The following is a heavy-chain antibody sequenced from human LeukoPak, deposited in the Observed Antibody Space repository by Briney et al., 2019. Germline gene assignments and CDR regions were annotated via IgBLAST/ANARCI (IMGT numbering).Heavy chain of an antibody. Sequence: SETLSLTCAVYGGSFSGYYWSWIRQPPGKGLEWIGEINHSGSTNYNPSLKSRVTISVDTSKNQFSLKLSSVTAADTAVYYCARGAAAGTGRTYYYYYYMDVWGKGTTVTVSS. CDR2: INHSGST. V-gene: IGHV4-34*01. J-gene: IGHJ6*03. CDR3: ARGAAAGTGRTYYYYYYMDV. CDR1: GGSFSGYY. D-gene: IGHD6-13*01.